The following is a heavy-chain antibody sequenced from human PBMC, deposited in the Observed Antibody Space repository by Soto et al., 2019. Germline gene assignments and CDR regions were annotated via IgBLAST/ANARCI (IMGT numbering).Heavy chain of an antibody. D-gene: IGHD1-26*01. CDR1: GFSVSAYE. CDR3: SPEGYCGKFDACDI. CDR2: ISTTGNIT. V-gene: IGHV3-48*03. J-gene: IGHJ3*02. Sequence: EVQLVESGGDLVQPVGSLRLCCASSGFSVSAYEMDWVRPATVKGLEWVSFISTTGNITYYPDSVKGRFTISRDNAKNSLYLQMDILRAEATSVYYGSPEGYCGKFDACDIWGQGTMVSVSS.